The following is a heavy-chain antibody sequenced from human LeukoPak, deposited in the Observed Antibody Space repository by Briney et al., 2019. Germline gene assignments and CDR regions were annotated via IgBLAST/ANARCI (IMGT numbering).Heavy chain of an antibody. V-gene: IGHV3-23*01. Sequence: GGSLRLSCAASRFTFNSYAMSWVRQAPGKGLEWVSVIGGSNGITFYVGSVKGRFTISRDNSKDTLYLQMNSLRAEDTAVYYCAREEFDPWGQGTLVTVSS. J-gene: IGHJ5*02. CDR2: IGGSNGIT. CDR3: AREEFDP. CDR1: RFTFNSYA.